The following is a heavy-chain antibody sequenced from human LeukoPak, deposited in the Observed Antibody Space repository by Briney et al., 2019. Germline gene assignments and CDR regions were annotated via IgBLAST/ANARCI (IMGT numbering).Heavy chain of an antibody. V-gene: IGHV3-9*01. J-gene: IGHJ4*02. CDR1: GFTFDDYA. D-gene: IGHD6-19*01. CDR2: ISWNSGSI. Sequence: GRSLGLSCAASGFTFDDYAMHWVRQAPGKGLEWVLGISWNSGSIGYADSVKGRFTISRDNAKNSLYLQMNSLRAEDTALYYCAKSGQQWLGNFDYWGQGTLVTVSS. CDR3: AKSGQQWLGNFDY.